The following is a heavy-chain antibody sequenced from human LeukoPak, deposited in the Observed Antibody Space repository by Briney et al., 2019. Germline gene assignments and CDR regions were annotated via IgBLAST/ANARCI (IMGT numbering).Heavy chain of an antibody. Sequence: ASVKVSCKASGYTFTSYYMHWVRQAPGQGLEWMGIINPSGGSTSYAQKFQGRATMTRDMSTSTVYMELSSLRSEDTAVYYCARESVVAATGDAFDIWGQGTMVTVSS. V-gene: IGHV1-46*01. CDR3: ARESVVAATGDAFDI. CDR1: GYTFTSYY. CDR2: INPSGGST. J-gene: IGHJ3*02. D-gene: IGHD2-15*01.